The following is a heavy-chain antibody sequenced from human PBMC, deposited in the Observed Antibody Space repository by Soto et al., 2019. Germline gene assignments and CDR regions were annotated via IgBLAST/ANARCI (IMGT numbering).Heavy chain of an antibody. D-gene: IGHD1-26*01. CDR2: ISYDGSNK. J-gene: IGHJ4*02. Sequence: QVQLVESGGGVVQPGRSLRLSCAASGFTFSSYAMHWVRQAPGKGLEWVAVISYDGSNKYYADSVKGRFTISRDNSKNTLYLQMNRLRAEDTAVYYCARVLRVGARASNFDYWGQGTLVTVSS. CDR3: ARVLRVGARASNFDY. V-gene: IGHV3-30-3*01. CDR1: GFTFSSYA.